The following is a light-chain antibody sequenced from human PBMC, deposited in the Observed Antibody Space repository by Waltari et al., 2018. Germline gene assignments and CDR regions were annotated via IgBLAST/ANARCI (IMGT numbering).Light chain of an antibody. CDR3: MQALQTPYT. V-gene: IGKV2-28*01. CDR1: QSLPRNGYNY. CDR2: LGS. J-gene: IGKJ2*01. Sequence: DIAMTQSPLSLPVTPGEPASISCRSSQSLPRNGYNYLNWYLQKPGQSPQLLIYLGSNRASGVPDRFSGRGSGTDFTLKISRVEAEDVGVYYCMQALQTPYTFGQGTKLEI.